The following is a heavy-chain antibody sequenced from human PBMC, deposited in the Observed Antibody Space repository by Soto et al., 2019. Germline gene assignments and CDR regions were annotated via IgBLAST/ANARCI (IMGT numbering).Heavy chain of an antibody. CDR3: ARNRAFDI. J-gene: IGHJ3*02. Sequence: QVQLQQWGAGLLKPSETLSLTCSVYGGSFSGYSWSWIRQTPGKGLEWIGEINHSGSTTYNPSLESRVTISGDKSRNQFSLKLNSVTAADTAMYFCARNRAFDIWGQGTLVNVSS. V-gene: IGHV4-34*01. CDR1: GGSFSGYS. CDR2: INHSGST.